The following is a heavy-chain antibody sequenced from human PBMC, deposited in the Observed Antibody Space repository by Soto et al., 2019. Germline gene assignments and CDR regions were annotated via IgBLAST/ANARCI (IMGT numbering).Heavy chain of an antibody. J-gene: IGHJ3*02. CDR1: GHTLTEFS. Sequence: ASVKVSCKISGHTLTEFSIHWVRQAPGQGLEWMGGFEPILGAANYAPKWQGRVTITADESTNTGYMELSSLRSEDTAVYYCARGNAFDIWGQGTMVTVSS. CDR3: ARGNAFDI. CDR2: FEPILGAA. V-gene: IGHV1-24*01.